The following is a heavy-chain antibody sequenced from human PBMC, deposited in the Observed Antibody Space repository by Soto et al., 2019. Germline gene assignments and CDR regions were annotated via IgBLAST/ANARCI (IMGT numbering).Heavy chain of an antibody. CDR3: ARSRYCSSTSCYTFTTHYYYFGMDV. CDR1: GFTFSSYS. V-gene: IGHV3-21*01. D-gene: IGHD2-2*02. Sequence: GGSLRLSCAASGFTFSSYSMNWVRQAPGKGLEWVSSISSSSDIYYADSVKGRFTISRDNAKNSLYLQMTSLSAEDTAVYYCARSRYCSSTSCYTFTTHYYYFGMDVWGQGTTVTVS. CDR2: ISSSSDI. J-gene: IGHJ6*02.